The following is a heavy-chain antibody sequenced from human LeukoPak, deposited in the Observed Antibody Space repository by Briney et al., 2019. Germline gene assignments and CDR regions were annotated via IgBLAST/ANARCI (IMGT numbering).Heavy chain of an antibody. D-gene: IGHD3-10*01. CDR3: AKVFPFYGSGSNAFDI. CDR2: ISGSGGST. CDR1: GFTFSSYA. V-gene: IGHV3-23*01. Sequence: GGSLRLSCAASGFTFSSYAMSWVRQAPGKGLEWVSAISGSGGSTYYADSVKGRFTISRDNSKNTLYLQMNSLRAEDTAVYYCAKVFPFYGSGSNAFDIWGQGTMVTVSS. J-gene: IGHJ3*02.